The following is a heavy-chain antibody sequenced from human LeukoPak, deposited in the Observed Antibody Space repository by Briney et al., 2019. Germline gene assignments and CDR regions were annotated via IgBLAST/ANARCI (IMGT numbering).Heavy chain of an antibody. J-gene: IGHJ4*02. CDR2: IYSGGST. V-gene: IGHV3-53*04. Sequence: GGSLRLSCAASGFTVSSNYMSWVRQAPGKGLEWVSVIYSGGSTYYADSVKGRFTISRHNSKNTLYLQMNSLRAEDTAVYYCARGVYIAAAQYGYWGQGTLVTVSS. D-gene: IGHD6-13*01. CDR3: ARGVYIAAAQYGY. CDR1: GFTVSSNY.